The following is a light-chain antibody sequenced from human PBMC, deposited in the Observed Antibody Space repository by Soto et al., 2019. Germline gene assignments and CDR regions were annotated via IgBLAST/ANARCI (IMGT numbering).Light chain of an antibody. V-gene: IGKV3D-15*01. CDR1: QSVSGN. J-gene: IGKJ5*01. Sequence: EIVMTQSPATLSVSPGERATLSCRASQSVSGNLAWYQQKSGQPPSLLIYGASKRATGTPARFSGSGFGTEFTLTISSLQSEDCEVYYCQQYNNWPPITFGQGTRLEIK. CDR3: QQYNNWPPIT. CDR2: GAS.